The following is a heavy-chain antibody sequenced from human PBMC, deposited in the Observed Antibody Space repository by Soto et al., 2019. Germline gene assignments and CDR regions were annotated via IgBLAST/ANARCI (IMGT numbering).Heavy chain of an antibody. CDR1: GFTFSSYA. Sequence: VGSLRLSCSVFGFTFSSYAMHWVRQAPGKGLQYVSSISSNGVSTYYADSVKGRFTISRDNSKNTLYLQMSSLRVEDTAVYYCVKDRYVDYWGQGTLVP. V-gene: IGHV3-64D*06. CDR2: ISSNGVST. J-gene: IGHJ4*02. CDR3: VKDRYVDY.